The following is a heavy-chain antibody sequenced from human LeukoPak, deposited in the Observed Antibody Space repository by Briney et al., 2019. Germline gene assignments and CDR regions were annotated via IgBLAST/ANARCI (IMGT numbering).Heavy chain of an antibody. J-gene: IGHJ6*02. V-gene: IGHV1-18*01. D-gene: IGHD2-2*01. CDR1: GGTFSSYA. CDR3: ARYCSSTSCPWGWHYYYYGMDV. CDR2: ISAYNGNT. Sequence: ASVKVSCKASGGTFSSYAISWVRQAPGQGLEWMGWISAYNGNTNYAQKLQGRVTMTTDTSTSTAYMEPRSLRSDDTAVYYCARYCSSTSCPWGWHYYYYGMDVWGQGTTVTVSS.